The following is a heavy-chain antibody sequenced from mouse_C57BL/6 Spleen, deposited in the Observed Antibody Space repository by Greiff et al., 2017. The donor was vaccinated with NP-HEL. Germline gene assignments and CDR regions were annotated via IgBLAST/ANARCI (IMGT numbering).Heavy chain of an antibody. V-gene: IGHV1-64*01. D-gene: IGHD3-2*02. CDR1: GYTFTSYW. CDR3: ARGEQLRFAY. CDR2: IHPNSGST. Sequence: QVQLQQPGAELVKPGASVKLSCKASGYTFTSYWMHWVKQRPGQGLEWIGMIHPNSGSTNYNEKFKSKATLTVDKSSSTAYMQLSSLTSEDSAGYYCARGEQLRFAYWGQGTLVTVSA. J-gene: IGHJ3*01.